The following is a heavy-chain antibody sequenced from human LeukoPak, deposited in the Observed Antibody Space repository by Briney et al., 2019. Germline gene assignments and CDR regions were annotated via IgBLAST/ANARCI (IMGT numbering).Heavy chain of an antibody. CDR2: ISAYNGNT. Sequence: GASVKVSCTASGYTFTSYGISWVRQAPGQGLEWMGWISAYNGNTNYAQKLQGRDTMTTDTSTSTAYMELRSLRSDDTAVYYCARDCSSTSCYLGFFDYWGQGTLVTVSS. CDR1: GYTFTSYG. CDR3: ARDCSSTSCYLGFFDY. D-gene: IGHD2-2*01. V-gene: IGHV1-18*01. J-gene: IGHJ4*02.